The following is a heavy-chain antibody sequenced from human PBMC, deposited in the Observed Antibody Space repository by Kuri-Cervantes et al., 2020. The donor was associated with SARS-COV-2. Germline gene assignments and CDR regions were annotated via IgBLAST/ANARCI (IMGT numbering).Heavy chain of an antibody. CDR2: IYYSGST. D-gene: IGHD3-10*01. V-gene: IGHV4-39*01. CDR1: GGSISSSSYY. Sequence: GSLRLSCTVAGGSISSSSYYWGWVRQPPGNGLEEIGSIYYSGSTYYNPSMKGRVTISVDTTQNQFSRKLSSVTAADTAVYYCARHGLRYYGSGSLTTFDYWGQGTLVTVSS. CDR3: ARHGLRYYGSGSLTTFDY. J-gene: IGHJ4*02.